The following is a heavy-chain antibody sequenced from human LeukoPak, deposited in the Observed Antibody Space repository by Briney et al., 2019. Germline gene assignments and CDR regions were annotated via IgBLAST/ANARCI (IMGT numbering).Heavy chain of an antibody. V-gene: IGHV1-18*01. CDR2: ISAYNGNT. D-gene: IGHD6-19*01. Sequence: ASVKVSCKASGYTFTSYGISWVRQAPGQGLEWMGWISAYNGNTNYAQKLQGRVTMTTDTSTSTAYMELRSLRSDDTAVYHCARDWGYMSGYGFDYWGQGTLVTVSS. J-gene: IGHJ4*02. CDR3: ARDWGYMSGYGFDY. CDR1: GYTFTSYG.